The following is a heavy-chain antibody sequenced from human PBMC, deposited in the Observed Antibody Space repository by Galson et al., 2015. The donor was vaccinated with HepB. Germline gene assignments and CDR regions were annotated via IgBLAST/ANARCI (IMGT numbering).Heavy chain of an antibody. D-gene: IGHD5-12*01. CDR3: ARVRRSSYEFYYYGMDV. CDR1: GYTFTGYY. Sequence: SVKVSCKASGYTFTGYYMHWVRQAPGQGLEWMGWINPNSGGTNYAQKFQGRVTMTRDTSISTAYMELRRLRSDDTAVYYCARVRRSSYEFYYYGMDVWGQGTTVTVSS. CDR2: INPNSGGT. V-gene: IGHV1-2*02. J-gene: IGHJ6*02.